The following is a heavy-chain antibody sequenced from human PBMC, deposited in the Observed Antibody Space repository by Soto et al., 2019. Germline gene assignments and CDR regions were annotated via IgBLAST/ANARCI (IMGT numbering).Heavy chain of an antibody. Sequence: SETLSLTCTVSGGSISSYFWSWIRQPPGKGLEWIGYVQYSGSTKYNPSLRSRVTISLDTSTKQFSLKLSAVTAADTAVYYCARDVYSSGWYAPWGQGTLVTVSS. CDR2: VQYSGST. CDR1: GGSISSYF. CDR3: ARDVYSSGWYAP. V-gene: IGHV4-59*01. J-gene: IGHJ5*02. D-gene: IGHD6-19*01.